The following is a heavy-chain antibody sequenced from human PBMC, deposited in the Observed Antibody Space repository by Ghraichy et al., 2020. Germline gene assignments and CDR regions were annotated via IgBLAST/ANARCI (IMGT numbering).Heavy chain of an antibody. CDR1: GYTFSAYY. CDR3: AALKYNWDDGDRYYFYALDV. D-gene: IGHD1-20*01. J-gene: IGHJ6*02. Sequence: ASVKVSCTAFGYTFSAYYLHWVRQAPGQGLEWMGWIDSKSGGTNYAQKFQGWVSMTRDTSGSTVHMEMSRLKSDDTAVYYCAALKYNWDDGDRYYFYALDVWGQGTTVTVSS. CDR2: IDSKSGGT. V-gene: IGHV1-2*04.